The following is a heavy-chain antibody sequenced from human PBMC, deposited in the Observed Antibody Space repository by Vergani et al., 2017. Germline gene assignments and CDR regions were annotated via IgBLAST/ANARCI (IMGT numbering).Heavy chain of an antibody. J-gene: IGHJ4*02. D-gene: IGHD5-12*01. V-gene: IGHV2-70*01. CDR3: ARIRRRGRSGYDIFDF. Sequence: QVTLRESGPALVKPTQTLTLTCTFSGFSILTSEMCVSWIRQPPGKALEWLALIDWNDNKYFNTSLKTRLTISKDASKNQVVLTMTNMDPVDTATYYCARIRRRGRSGYDIFDFWGQGILVTASS. CDR1: GFSILTSEMC. CDR2: IDWNDNK.